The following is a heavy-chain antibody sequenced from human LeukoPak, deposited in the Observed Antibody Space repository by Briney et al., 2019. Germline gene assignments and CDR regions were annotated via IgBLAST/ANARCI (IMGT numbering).Heavy chain of an antibody. V-gene: IGHV4-61*01. CDR1: GGSVSSGSYY. CDR3: ARASEVWLRFSYYFDY. Sequence: PSETLSLTCTVSGGSVSSGSYYWRWIRQPPGTGLEWIGYIYYSGSTNYNPSLKSRVTISVDTSKNQFSLKLSSVTAADTAVYYCARASEVWLRFSYYFDYWGQGTLVTVSS. D-gene: IGHD3-16*01. J-gene: IGHJ4*02. CDR2: IYYSGST.